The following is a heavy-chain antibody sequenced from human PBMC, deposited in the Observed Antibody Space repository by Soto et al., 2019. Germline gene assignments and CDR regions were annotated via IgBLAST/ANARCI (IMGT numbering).Heavy chain of an antibody. Sequence: EVQVVESGGGLVQPGGSLRLSCAASGFTFSDYWMHWVRQAPGKGLVWVSRIKGDLITTNYADSVKGRFTISRDNARNTVSLQIDSLRAEDTAVYYCARGARGLYFMDVWGKGTMVTVSS. CDR3: ARGARGLYFMDV. D-gene: IGHD5-12*01. CDR1: GFTFSDYW. CDR2: IKGDLITT. J-gene: IGHJ6*03. V-gene: IGHV3-74*01.